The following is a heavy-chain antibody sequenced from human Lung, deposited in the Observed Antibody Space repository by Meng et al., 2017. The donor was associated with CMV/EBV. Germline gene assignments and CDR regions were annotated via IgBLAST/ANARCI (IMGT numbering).Heavy chain of an antibody. D-gene: IGHD2-2*02. V-gene: IGHV3-74*01. J-gene: IGHJ5*02. CDR3: AKDPGGAAIRFWFDP. Sequence: GEXXKISCAASGFTFSSYWMHWVRQAPGKGLVWVSRINSDGSSTSYADSVKGRFTISRDNSKNTLYLQMNSLRAEDTAGYYCAKDPGGAAIRFWFDPWGQGXLVTVSS. CDR1: GFTFSSYW. CDR2: INSDGSST.